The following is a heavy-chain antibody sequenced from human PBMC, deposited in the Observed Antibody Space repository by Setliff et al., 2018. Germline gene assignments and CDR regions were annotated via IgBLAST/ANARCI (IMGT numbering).Heavy chain of an antibody. CDR3: AREYYDSSGFSYGMDV. J-gene: IGHJ6*02. CDR2: IYSGGST. V-gene: IGHV3-66*01. CDR1: GFTVTDNY. D-gene: IGHD3-22*01. Sequence: LRLSCAASGFTVTDNYMSWVRQAPGKGLEWVSIIYSGGSTYYGDSVKGRFTISRDKSKNTVFLQMNSLRVEDTAVYYCAREYYDSSGFSYGMDVWGQGTTVTVSS.